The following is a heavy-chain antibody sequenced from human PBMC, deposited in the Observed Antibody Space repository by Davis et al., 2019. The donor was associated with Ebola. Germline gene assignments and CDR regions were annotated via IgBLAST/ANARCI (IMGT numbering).Heavy chain of an antibody. Sequence: GESLKISCAASGFTFSSYSMNWVRQAPGKGLEWVSGISGSGSSTYYADSVKGRFTISRDNSKKTLYVQMNSLRAEDSAVYFCAKDLFCSGGNCFPMAFDIWGQGTMVTVSS. V-gene: IGHV3-23*01. D-gene: IGHD2-15*01. CDR3: AKDLFCSGGNCFPMAFDI. CDR1: GFTFSSYS. CDR2: ISGSGSST. J-gene: IGHJ3*02.